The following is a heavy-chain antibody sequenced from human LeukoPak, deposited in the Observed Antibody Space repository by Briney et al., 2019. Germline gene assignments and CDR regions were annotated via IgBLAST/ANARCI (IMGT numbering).Heavy chain of an antibody. D-gene: IGHD3-22*01. V-gene: IGHV4-4*07. CDR3: ARLPPEYYYDSRGKFAFDI. J-gene: IGHJ3*02. CDR1: GGSISSYY. Sequence: SETLSLTCTVSGGSISSYYWSWIRQPAGKGLEWIGRIYTSGSTNYNPSLKSRVTMSVDTSKNQFSLKLSSVTAADTAVYYCARLPPEYYYDSRGKFAFDIWGQGTMVTVSS. CDR2: IYTSGST.